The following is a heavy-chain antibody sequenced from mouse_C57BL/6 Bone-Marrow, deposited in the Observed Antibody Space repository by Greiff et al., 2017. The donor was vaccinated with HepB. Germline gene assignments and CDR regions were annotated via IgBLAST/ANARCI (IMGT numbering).Heavy chain of an antibody. CDR3: ARSPDGYYFDY. Sequence: QVQLQQSGAELARPGASVKLSCKASGYTFQAYGLGWVKKRTGQGLEWFGEIYPRSGNTYYNEKFKGKATLTADKSSSTAYMELRSLTSEDSAVYFCARSPDGYYFDYWGQGTTLTVSS. D-gene: IGHD2-3*01. CDR1: GYTFQAYG. J-gene: IGHJ2*01. V-gene: IGHV1-81*01. CDR2: IYPRSGNT.